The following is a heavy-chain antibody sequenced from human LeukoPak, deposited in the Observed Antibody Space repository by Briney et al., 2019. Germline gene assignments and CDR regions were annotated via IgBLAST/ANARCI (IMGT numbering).Heavy chain of an antibody. CDR3: VRDDDINDSSPFDD. CDR1: GFRFSTYG. Sequence: PGGSLRLSCAGSGFRFSTYGMHWVRQAPGKGLEWLGYVWFDGSNSDYVDPVKGRFTISRDNSKNTVFLQMNSLRVEDTAVYYCVRDDDINDSSPFDDWGQGTLVTVSS. CDR2: VWFDGSNS. D-gene: IGHD3-22*01. V-gene: IGHV3-33*01. J-gene: IGHJ4*02.